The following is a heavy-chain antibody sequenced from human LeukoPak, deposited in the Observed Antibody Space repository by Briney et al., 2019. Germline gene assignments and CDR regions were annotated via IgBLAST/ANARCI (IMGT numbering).Heavy chain of an antibody. J-gene: IGHJ4*02. V-gene: IGHV1-18*01. CDR3: ARDLRRDTSGWNSQAVLDY. CDR2: ISAYNSNT. D-gene: IGHD6-19*01. Sequence: ASVKVSCKASDYTFTSYGISCVRQGPGQGLEWMGGISAYNSNTNYAQKKLQGRVTMTTDTSTSTAYMELRSLRSDDTAVYYCARDLRRDTSGWNSQAVLDYWGQGTLVTVSS. CDR1: DYTFTSYG.